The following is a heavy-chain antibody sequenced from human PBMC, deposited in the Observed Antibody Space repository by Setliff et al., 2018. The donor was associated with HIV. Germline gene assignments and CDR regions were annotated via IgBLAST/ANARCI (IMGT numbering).Heavy chain of an antibody. J-gene: IGHJ3*02. Sequence: GASVKVSCKASGGTSNTYAINWVRQAPGQGLEWMGQVITILDITSYAQKFQGRVTITADESTNTMYMELSSLRSDDTAVYYRAGPRGDEAFDIWGQGTMVTVSS. CDR3: AGPRGDEAFDI. CDR2: VITILDIT. D-gene: IGHD3-10*01. CDR1: GGTSNTYA. V-gene: IGHV1-69*10.